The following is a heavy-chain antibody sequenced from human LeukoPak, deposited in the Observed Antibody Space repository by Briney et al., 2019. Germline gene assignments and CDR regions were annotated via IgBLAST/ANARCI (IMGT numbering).Heavy chain of an antibody. CDR2: ISGSGGST. CDR3: ARDPNVLGITPYYFDF. V-gene: IGHV3-23*01. D-gene: IGHD3-10*02. J-gene: IGHJ4*02. Sequence: GGSLRLSCAASGFTFSSYAMSWVRQAPGKGLEWVSAISGSGGSTYYADSVKGRFTISRDNAKNSLFLKTDTLRGDDTGIYYCARDPNVLGITPYYFDFWGQGTLVTVSS. CDR1: GFTFSSYA.